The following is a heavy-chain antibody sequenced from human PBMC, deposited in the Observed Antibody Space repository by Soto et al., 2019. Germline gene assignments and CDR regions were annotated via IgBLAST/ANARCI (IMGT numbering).Heavy chain of an antibody. CDR1: GYTFTGYY. CDR3: ARDPSYYDSSGYYYQGPYGMEV. D-gene: IGHD3-22*01. J-gene: IGHJ6*02. V-gene: IGHV1-2*04. Sequence: ASVKVSCKASGYTFTGYYMHWVRQAPGQGLEWMGWINPNSGGTNYAQKFQGWVTMTRDTSISTAYMELSRLRSDDTAVYYCARDPSYYDSSGYYYQGPYGMEVWGQGTTVTVSS. CDR2: INPNSGGT.